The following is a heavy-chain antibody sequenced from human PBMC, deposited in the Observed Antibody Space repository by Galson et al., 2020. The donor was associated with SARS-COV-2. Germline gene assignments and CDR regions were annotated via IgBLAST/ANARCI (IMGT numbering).Heavy chain of an antibody. V-gene: IGHV1-69*06. Sequence: SVKVSCKASGGTFSSYAISWVRQAPGQGLEWMGGIIPIFGTANYAQKFQGRVTITAVKSTSTAYMELSSLRSEDTAVYYCARVGGYCSGGSCYSRTDMDVWGKGTTVTVSS. CDR3: ARVGGYCSGGSCYSRTDMDV. CDR1: GGTFSSYA. CDR2: IIPIFGTA. J-gene: IGHJ6*04. D-gene: IGHD2-15*01.